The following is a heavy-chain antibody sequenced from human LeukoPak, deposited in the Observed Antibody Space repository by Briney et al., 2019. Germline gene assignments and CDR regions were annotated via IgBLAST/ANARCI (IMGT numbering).Heavy chain of an antibody. Sequence: LGGSLRLSCATSGFTFSNYWMHWVRQAPGKGLVWVSRINSDGSNTSYADSVKGRFTISRDNAKRTLYLQMNSLRAEGTAVYYCARGYSYGYRIDYWGQGTLVTVSS. V-gene: IGHV3-74*01. CDR1: GFTFSNYW. CDR2: INSDGSNT. J-gene: IGHJ4*02. CDR3: ARGYSYGYRIDY. D-gene: IGHD5-18*01.